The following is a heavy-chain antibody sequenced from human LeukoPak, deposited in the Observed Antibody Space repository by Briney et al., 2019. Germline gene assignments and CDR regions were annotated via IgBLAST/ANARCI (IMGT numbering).Heavy chain of an antibody. V-gene: IGHV3-23*01. Sequence: GGSPRLSCAASGFTFSSYAMSWVRQAPEKGLEWVSAISGSGGSTYYADSVKGRFTISRDNSKNTLYLQMNSLRAEDTAVYYCAKPYDISSYYFDYWGQGTLVTVSS. D-gene: IGHD3-9*01. CDR2: ISGSGGST. CDR1: GFTFSSYA. CDR3: AKPYDISSYYFDY. J-gene: IGHJ4*02.